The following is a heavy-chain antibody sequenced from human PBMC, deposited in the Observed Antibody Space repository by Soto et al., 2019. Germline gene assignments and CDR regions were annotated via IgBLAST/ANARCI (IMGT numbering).Heavy chain of an antibody. Sequence: GGSLRLSCAASGFTFSSYAMSWVRQAPGKGLEWVSAISGSGGSTYYAASVKGRFTIARNNPKNTLYRQMNSLRAEDTAVYYCATHSPYYDYVWGSYRYGTTYFDYWGQGTLVTVSS. J-gene: IGHJ4*02. CDR3: ATHSPYYDYVWGSYRYGTTYFDY. V-gene: IGHV3-23*01. D-gene: IGHD3-16*02. CDR2: ISGSGGST. CDR1: GFTFSSYA.